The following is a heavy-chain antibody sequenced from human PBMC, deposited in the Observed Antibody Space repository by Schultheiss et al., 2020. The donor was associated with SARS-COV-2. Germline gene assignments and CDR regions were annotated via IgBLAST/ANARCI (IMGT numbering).Heavy chain of an antibody. Sequence: SETLSLTCAVYGGSFSGYYWSWIRQPPGKGLEWIGYIYYSGSTNYNPSLKSRVTISVDTSKNQFSLKLSSVTAADTAVYYCARGLWAAAGGFDYWGQGTLVTVSS. CDR2: IYYSGST. J-gene: IGHJ4*02. CDR3: ARGLWAAAGGFDY. D-gene: IGHD6-13*01. CDR1: GGSFSGYY. V-gene: IGHV4-59*01.